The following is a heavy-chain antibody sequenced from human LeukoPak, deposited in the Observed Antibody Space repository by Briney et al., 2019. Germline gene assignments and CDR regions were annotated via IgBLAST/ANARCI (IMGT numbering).Heavy chain of an antibody. J-gene: IGHJ4*02. CDR2: IYSGGST. CDR3: ARVPYNPDYDILTGLSD. V-gene: IGHV3-53*04. D-gene: IGHD3-9*01. Sequence: PGGSLRLSCAASGFTVSSNYMSWVRQAPGRGLEWVSLIYSGGSTFHADSVRGRFTISRHNSKNTLYLQMNSLRAEDTAVYYCARVPYNPDYDILTGLSDWGQGTLVTVSS. CDR1: GFTVSSNY.